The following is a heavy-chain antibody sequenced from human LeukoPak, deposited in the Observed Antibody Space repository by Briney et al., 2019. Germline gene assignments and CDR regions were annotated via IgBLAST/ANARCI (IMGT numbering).Heavy chain of an antibody. V-gene: IGHV1-58*02. CDR1: GFTFTSSA. J-gene: IGHJ5*02. CDR2: IVVGSGNT. CDR3: VAEIAVASGIVLDP. Sequence: SVKVSCKASGFTFTSSAMQWVRQARGQRLEWIGWIVVGSGNTNYAQKFQERVTITRDMSTSTAYMELSSLRSEDTAVYYCVAEIAVASGIVLDPWGQGTLVTVSS. D-gene: IGHD6-19*01.